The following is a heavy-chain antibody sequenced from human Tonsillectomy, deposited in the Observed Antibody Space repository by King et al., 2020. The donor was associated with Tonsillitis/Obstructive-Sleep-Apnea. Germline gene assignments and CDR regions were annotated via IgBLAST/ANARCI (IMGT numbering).Heavy chain of an antibody. D-gene: IGHD2-2*01. V-gene: IGHV4-4*02. Sequence: QLQESGPGLVKPSGTLSLTCAVSGDSLNSTNLWSWVRQPPGKGLEWIVEIYHSGSTNYNPSLNSRVTISVDKSKNQISLKLNSVTAPDTAVYFCARGTGYCASTNCLGGWFDPWGQGTLVTVSS. CDR2: IYHSGST. CDR3: ARGTGYCASTNCLGGWFDP. J-gene: IGHJ5*02. CDR1: GDSLNSTNL.